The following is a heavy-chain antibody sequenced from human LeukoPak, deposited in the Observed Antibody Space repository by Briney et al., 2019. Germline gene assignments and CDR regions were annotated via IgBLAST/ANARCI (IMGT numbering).Heavy chain of an antibody. CDR3: ARAQKLGTGLDH. Sequence: GGSLRLSCAASGFTFSGYYMSWLRQAPGKGLEWVSYISSIGTTIYYADSVQGRFTISRDNARNSLYLQMNSLRAEDTAVYYCARAQKLGTGLDHWGQGTLVTVSS. CDR2: ISSIGTTI. CDR1: GFTFSGYY. J-gene: IGHJ4*02. D-gene: IGHD1-14*01. V-gene: IGHV3-11*04.